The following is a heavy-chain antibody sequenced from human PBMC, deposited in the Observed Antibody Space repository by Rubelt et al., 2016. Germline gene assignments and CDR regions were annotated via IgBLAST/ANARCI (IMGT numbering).Heavy chain of an antibody. CDR2: INPNSGGI. CDR3: ARDSRYSSSSD. D-gene: IGHD6-6*01. Sequence: QVQLVQSGAEVKKPGASVKVSCKASGYTFTGYYMHWVRQAPGQGLEWMGRINPNSGGINYAQKFQGRVTMTRDTSISTAYMELSRLRSDDTAVYYCARDSRYSSSSDWGQGTLVTVSS. V-gene: IGHV1-2*06. CDR1: GYTFTGYY. J-gene: IGHJ4*02.